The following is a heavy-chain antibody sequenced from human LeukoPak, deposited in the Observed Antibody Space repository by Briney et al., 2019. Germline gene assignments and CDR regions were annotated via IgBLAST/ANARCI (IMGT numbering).Heavy chain of an antibody. D-gene: IGHD2-2*01. CDR3: ARLDLGYCSSTSCYAEDY. J-gene: IGHJ4*02. CDR1: GGSISSYY. Sequence: SETLSLTCTVSGGSISSYYWSWIRQPPGKGLEWIGYIHYSGSTNYNPSLKSRVTISLDTSKNQFSLKLSSVTAADTAVYYCARLDLGYCSSTSCYAEDYWGQGTLVTVSS. CDR2: IHYSGST. V-gene: IGHV4-59*01.